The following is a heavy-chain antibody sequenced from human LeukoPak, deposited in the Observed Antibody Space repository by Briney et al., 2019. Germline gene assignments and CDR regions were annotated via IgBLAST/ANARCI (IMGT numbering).Heavy chain of an antibody. CDR2: IIPILDIA. CDR1: GGTFSSYA. J-gene: IGHJ6*02. Sequence: SVKVSCKASGGTFSSYAINWEREAPGQGLEWMGRIIPILDIANYAKKFQGRVTITADKSTSTAYMELSSLRSEDTAVYYCARDHPHIPPSNGMDVWGQGTTVTVSS. V-gene: IGHV1-69*04. D-gene: IGHD2-21*01. CDR3: ARDHPHIPPSNGMDV.